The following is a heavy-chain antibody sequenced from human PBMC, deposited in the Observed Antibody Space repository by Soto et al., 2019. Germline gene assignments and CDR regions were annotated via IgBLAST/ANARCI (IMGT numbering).Heavy chain of an antibody. CDR1: GFTFSIYS. CDR3: ARDPGDGMDV. Sequence: PGGSLRLSCTASGFTFSIYSINWVRQAPGKGLEWISYISSTSTTIYYADSVKGRFTISRDNAKNSLYLQMNSLRDEDTAVYYCARDPGDGMDVWGQGTTVTVS. J-gene: IGHJ6*02. D-gene: IGHD3-10*01. V-gene: IGHV3-48*02. CDR2: ISSTSTTI.